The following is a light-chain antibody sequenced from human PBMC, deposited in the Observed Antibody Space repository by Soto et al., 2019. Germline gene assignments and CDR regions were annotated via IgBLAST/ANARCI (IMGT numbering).Light chain of an antibody. J-gene: IGKJ5*01. CDR1: EGFSPW. V-gene: IGKV1-12*01. Sequence: DIEMTQSPSSVSASVGDRVTITCRAREGFSPWLAWYQQKPGKAPKLLIFAASTLQTGVPSRFSGSGSGTDFTLTISSLQPEDFATYYCQQTNSFPITFGQGTRLEIK. CDR2: AAS. CDR3: QQTNSFPIT.